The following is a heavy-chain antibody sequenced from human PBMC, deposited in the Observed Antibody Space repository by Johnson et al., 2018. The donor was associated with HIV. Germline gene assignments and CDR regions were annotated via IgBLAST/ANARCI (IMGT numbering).Heavy chain of an antibody. J-gene: IGHJ3*02. Sequence: VQLVESGGGLVQTGGSLRLSCAASEFAFSSYDMHWVRQAPGKGLEWVSSIGTAGDTSYSGSVKGRFTISRENARNSLYLQMNSLRAEDTAVYYCARSQPEEYSSSSDAFDIWGQGTMVTVSS. V-gene: IGHV3-13*01. CDR3: ARSQPEEYSSSSDAFDI. D-gene: IGHD6-6*01. CDR2: IGTAGDT. CDR1: EFAFSSYD.